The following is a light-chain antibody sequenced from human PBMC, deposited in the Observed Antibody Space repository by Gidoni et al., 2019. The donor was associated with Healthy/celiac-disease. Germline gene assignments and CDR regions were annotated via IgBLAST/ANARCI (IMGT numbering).Light chain of an antibody. V-gene: IGKV1-39*01. CDR1: QSISSY. Sequence: DIQMTQSPSSLSASVGDSVTITDRACQSISSYLNWYQQKPGKAPKLLIYAASSLTSGVPSRFSGSGSGTDFTLTISSLQPEDFATYYCQQSYSTPRTFGQGTKVEIK. CDR3: QQSYSTPRT. CDR2: AAS. J-gene: IGKJ1*01.